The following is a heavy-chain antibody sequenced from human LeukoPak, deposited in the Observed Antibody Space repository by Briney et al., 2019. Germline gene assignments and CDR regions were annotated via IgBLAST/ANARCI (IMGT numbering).Heavy chain of an antibody. CDR1: GGSISSSSYY. D-gene: IGHD4-17*01. Sequence: PSETLPLTCTVSGGSISSSSYYWGWIRQPPGKGLEWIGSIYCSGSTYYNPSLKSRVTISVDTSKNQFSLKLSPVTAADTAVYYCARGGVTTGDDAFDIWGQGTMVTVSS. CDR3: ARGGVTTGDDAFDI. V-gene: IGHV4-39*01. CDR2: IYCSGST. J-gene: IGHJ3*02.